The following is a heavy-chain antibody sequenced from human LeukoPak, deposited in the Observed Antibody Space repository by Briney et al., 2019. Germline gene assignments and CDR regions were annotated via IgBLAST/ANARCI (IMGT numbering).Heavy chain of an antibody. Sequence: SETLSLTCAVYGGSFSGYYWSWIRQPPGKGLEWIGEINHSGSTNYNPSLKSRVTISVDTSKNQFSLKLSSVTAADTAVYYCAGSSRPAAGTVWFDLWGQGTLVTVS. CDR1: GGSFSGYY. D-gene: IGHD6-13*01. CDR3: AGSSRPAAGTVWFDL. V-gene: IGHV4-34*01. CDR2: INHSGST. J-gene: IGHJ5*02.